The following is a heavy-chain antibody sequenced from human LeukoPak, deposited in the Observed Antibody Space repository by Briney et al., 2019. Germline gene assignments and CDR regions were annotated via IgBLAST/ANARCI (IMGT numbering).Heavy chain of an antibody. V-gene: IGHV4-59*08. CDR2: IYYSGST. J-gene: IGHJ4*02. CDR1: GGSISSYY. Sequence: SETLSLTCTVSGGSISSYYWSWIRQPPGKGLEWIGYIYYSGSTNYNPSLKSRVTISVDTSKNQFSLKLSSVTAADTAVYYCARHARYSGYGPNFDYWGQGTLVTVSS. CDR3: ARHARYSGYGPNFDY. D-gene: IGHD5-12*01.